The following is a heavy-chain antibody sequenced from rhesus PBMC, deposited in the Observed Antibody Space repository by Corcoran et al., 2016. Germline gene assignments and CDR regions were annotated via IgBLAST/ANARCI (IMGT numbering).Heavy chain of an antibody. CDR1: GGSLSSYW. V-gene: IGHV4-80*01. CDR3: ARYASDSSSDGCFEY. Sequence: QVQLQESGPGLVKPSETLSLICAVSGGSLSSYWWRWIRQPLGKGLEWIGGINGNSGSTNYNPSLRSRGTIAKAASKNQFSLKLNSVTAADTAVYYCARYASDSSSDGCFEYWGQGVLVTVSS. CDR2: INGNSGST. D-gene: IGHD6-13*01. J-gene: IGHJ4*01.